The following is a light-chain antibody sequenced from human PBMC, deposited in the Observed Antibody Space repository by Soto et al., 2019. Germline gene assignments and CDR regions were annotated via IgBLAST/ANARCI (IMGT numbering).Light chain of an antibody. CDR2: GAS. Sequence: EVVLTQSPGTLSLSPGERATLSCRASQSVSSSYLAWYQQKPGQAPRLLIYGASNRATGIPDRFSGSGSGTDFTLTISRLEPEDFAVYYCQQYGTSPSTFGGGTKVEIK. V-gene: IGKV3-20*01. CDR1: QSVSSSY. CDR3: QQYGTSPST. J-gene: IGKJ4*01.